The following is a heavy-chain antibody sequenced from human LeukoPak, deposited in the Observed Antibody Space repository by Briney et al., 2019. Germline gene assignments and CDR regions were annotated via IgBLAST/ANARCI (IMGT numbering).Heavy chain of an antibody. J-gene: IGHJ2*01. V-gene: IGHV3-21*01. CDR3: ATPYGSLYFDL. D-gene: IGHD4-17*01. CDR2: ISSSSSYI. Sequence: GGSLRLSCAASGSTFSSYSMNWVRQAPGKGLEWVSSISSSSSYIYYADSVKGRFTISRDNAKNPLYLQMNSLRAEDTAVYYCATPYGSLYFDLWGRGTLVTVSS. CDR1: GSTFSSYS.